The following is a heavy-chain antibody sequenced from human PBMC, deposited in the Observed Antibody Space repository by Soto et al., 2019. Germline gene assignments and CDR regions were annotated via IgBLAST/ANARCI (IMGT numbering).Heavy chain of an antibody. J-gene: IGHJ3*02. Sequence: EVQLVESGGGLVQPGGSLRLSCAASGFIFSTYAMNWVRQAPGKGLEWVSAISSSGVSTYYAESVRGRFTISRDNSINTLYLQMSSLRTEDTAVYYCAHPRGYGVFDAVDIWGQGTMVTVSS. V-gene: IGHV3-23*04. D-gene: IGHD4-17*01. CDR1: GFIFSTYA. CDR3: AHPRGYGVFDAVDI. CDR2: ISSSGVST.